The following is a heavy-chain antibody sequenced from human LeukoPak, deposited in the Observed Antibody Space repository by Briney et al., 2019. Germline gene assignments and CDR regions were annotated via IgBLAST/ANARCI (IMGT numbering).Heavy chain of an antibody. Sequence: TGGSLRLSCVASEFTFTSYGMHWLRQAPGKGREWVAFLRYDGSNRSYADSVKGRFTISRDNSKNTLYLQMNSLRAEDTAVYYCAKDVDLFGELYFDSWGQGTLVTVSS. CDR2: LRYDGSNR. CDR3: AKDVDLFGELYFDS. V-gene: IGHV3-30*02. CDR1: EFTFTSYG. J-gene: IGHJ4*02. D-gene: IGHD3-10*02.